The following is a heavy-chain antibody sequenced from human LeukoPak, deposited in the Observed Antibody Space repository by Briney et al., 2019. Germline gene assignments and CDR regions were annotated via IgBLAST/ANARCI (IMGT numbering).Heavy chain of an antibody. CDR3: ARHSRGYYYYMDV. Sequence: SETLSLTCTVSGDSISSGSYYWSWIRQPAGKGLVWIGRIYTSGSTNYNPSLKSRVTISVDTSKNQFSLKLSSVTAADTAVYYCARHSRGYYYYMDVWGKGTTVTVSS. V-gene: IGHV4-61*02. CDR2: IYTSGST. J-gene: IGHJ6*03. D-gene: IGHD3-22*01. CDR1: GDSISSGSYY.